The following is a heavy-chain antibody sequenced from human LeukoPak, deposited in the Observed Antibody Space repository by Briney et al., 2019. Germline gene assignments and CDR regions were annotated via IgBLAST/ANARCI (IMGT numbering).Heavy chain of an antibody. J-gene: IGHJ3*01. CDR3: AREISMFVNAFDL. CDR1: GFTFSKSG. V-gene: IGHV3-33*01. CDR2: IWYDGSNE. Sequence: SGGSLRLSCAASGFTFSKSGMHRVRQAPGKGLGWVAVIWYDGSNEYYADAVKGRFIISRDNSKNTVHLQMNSLRVEDTSVYYCAREISMFVNAFDLWGQGTLVAVSS. D-gene: IGHD3-10*02.